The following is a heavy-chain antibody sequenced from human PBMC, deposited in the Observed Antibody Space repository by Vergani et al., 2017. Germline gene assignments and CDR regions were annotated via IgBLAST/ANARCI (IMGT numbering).Heavy chain of an antibody. CDR2: IYYSGST. Sequence: QVQLQESGPGLVKPSETLSLTCTVSGGSISSSSYYWGWIRQPPGKGLEWIGSIYYSGSTYYNPSLKSRVTISVDTSKNQFSLKLSSVTAADTAVYYCARDLSHDFWSGYYYFDYWGQGTLVTVSS. CDR1: GGSISSSSYY. D-gene: IGHD3-3*01. J-gene: IGHJ4*02. V-gene: IGHV4-39*07. CDR3: ARDLSHDFWSGYYYFDY.